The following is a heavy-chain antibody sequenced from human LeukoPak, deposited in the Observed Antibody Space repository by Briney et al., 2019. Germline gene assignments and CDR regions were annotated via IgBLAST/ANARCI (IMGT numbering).Heavy chain of an antibody. D-gene: IGHD3-22*01. J-gene: IGHJ4*02. CDR3: ARAGYDSSGYSTYYFDY. V-gene: IGHV4-31*03. CDR2: IYYSGNA. Sequence: SETLSLTCTVSGGSISSGGYYWSWIRQHPGKGLEWIGYIYYSGNAYYNPSLKSRVAISVDTSKNQFSLKLSSVTAADTAVYYCARAGYDSSGYSTYYFDYWGQGTLVTVSS. CDR1: GGSISSGGYY.